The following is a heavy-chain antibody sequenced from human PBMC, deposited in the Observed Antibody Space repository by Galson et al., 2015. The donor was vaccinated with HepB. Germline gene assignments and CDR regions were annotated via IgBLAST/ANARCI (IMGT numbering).Heavy chain of an antibody. V-gene: IGHV4-59*01. J-gene: IGHJ5*02. D-gene: IGHD6-13*01. Sequence: SETLSLTCTVSGGSISSYYWSWIRQPPGKGLEWIGYIYYSGSTNYNPSLKSRVTISVDTSKNQFSLKLSSVTAADTAVYYCASWGDSCSWYWQNWFDPWGQGTLVTVSS. CDR1: GGSISSYY. CDR2: IYYSGST. CDR3: ASWGDSCSWYWQNWFDP.